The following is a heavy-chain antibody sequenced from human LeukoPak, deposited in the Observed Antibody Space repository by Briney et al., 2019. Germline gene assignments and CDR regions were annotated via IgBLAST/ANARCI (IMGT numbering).Heavy chain of an antibody. CDR3: ARRGNSLPGYFDY. CDR2: ISYDGSNK. D-gene: IGHD4-23*01. CDR1: GFTFSNFA. Sequence: GGSLRLSCAASGFTFSNFAMHWVRQAPGKGLEWVAVISYDGSNKYYADSVKGRFTISRDNSKNTLYLQMNSLRAEDTAVYYCARRGNSLPGYFDYWGQGTLVTVSS. J-gene: IGHJ4*02. V-gene: IGHV3-30*04.